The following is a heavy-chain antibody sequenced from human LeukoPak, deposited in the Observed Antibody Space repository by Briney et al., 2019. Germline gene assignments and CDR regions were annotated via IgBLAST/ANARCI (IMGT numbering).Heavy chain of an antibody. CDR1: GYTFTSYD. CDR3: AREVDILTVTYAFDI. CDR2: MNPNSGNT. J-gene: IGHJ3*02. V-gene: IGHV1-8*01. D-gene: IGHD3-9*01. Sequence: ASVKVSCKASGYTFTSYDINWVRQATGQGLEWMGWMNPNSGNTGYAQKFQGRVTMTRNTSISTAYMELSSLRSEDTAVYYCAREVDILTVTYAFDIWGQETMVTVSS.